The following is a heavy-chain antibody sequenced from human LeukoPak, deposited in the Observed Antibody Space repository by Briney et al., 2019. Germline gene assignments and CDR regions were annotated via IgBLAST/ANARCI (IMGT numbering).Heavy chain of an antibody. CDR2: IYTSGST. CDR1: GGSISSYY. J-gene: IGHJ3*02. CDR3: ARDSIAAAGSLDAFDI. Sequence: SETLSLTCTVSGGSISSYYWSWIRPPAGKGLEWIGRIYTSGSTNYNPSLKSRVTMSVDTSKNQFSLKLSSVTAADTAVYYCARDSIAAAGSLDAFDIWGQGTMVTVSS. V-gene: IGHV4-4*07. D-gene: IGHD6-13*01.